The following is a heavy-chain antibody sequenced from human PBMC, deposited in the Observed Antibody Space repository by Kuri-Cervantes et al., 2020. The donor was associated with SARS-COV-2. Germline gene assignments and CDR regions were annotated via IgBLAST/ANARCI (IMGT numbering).Heavy chain of an antibody. D-gene: IGHD6-6*01. CDR1: GGTFSSYT. CDR3: ARGRGSSSGWFDP. J-gene: IGHJ5*02. CDR2: IIPILGIA. Sequence: SVKVSCKASGGTFSSYTISWVRQAPGQGLEWMGRIIPILGIANYAQKFQGRVTITADKSTSTAYMELSSLRSEDTAVYYCARGRGSSSGWFDPWGQGTLVTVSS. V-gene: IGHV1-69*02.